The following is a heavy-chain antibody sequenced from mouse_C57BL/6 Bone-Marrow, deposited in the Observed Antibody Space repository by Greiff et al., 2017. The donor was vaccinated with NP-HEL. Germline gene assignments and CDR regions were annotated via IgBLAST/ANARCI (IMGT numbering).Heavy chain of an antibody. D-gene: IGHD1-1*01. J-gene: IGHJ1*03. V-gene: IGHV2-5*01. CDR1: GFSLTSYG. Sequence: VQLQESGPGLVQPSQSLSITCTVSGFSLTSYGVHWVRQSPGKGLEWLGVIWRGGSTDYNAAFMSRLSITKDNSKSQVFFKMNSLQADDTAIYYCAKLGGSSYYWYFDVWGTGTTVTVSS. CDR2: IWRGGST. CDR3: AKLGGSSYYWYFDV.